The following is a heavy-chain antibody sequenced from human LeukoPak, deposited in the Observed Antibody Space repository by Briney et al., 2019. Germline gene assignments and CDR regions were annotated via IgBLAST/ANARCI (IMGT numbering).Heavy chain of an antibody. CDR1: GGSISSYY. CDR3: AREAPASDSSGQYNWFDP. Sequence: SETLSLTCTVSGGSISSYYWGWIRQPPGKGLEWIGYIYYSGSTNYNPSLKSRVTISVDTSKNQFSLKLSSVTAADTAVYYCAREAPASDSSGQYNWFDPWGQGTLVTVSS. D-gene: IGHD3-22*01. J-gene: IGHJ5*02. V-gene: IGHV4-59*01. CDR2: IYYSGST.